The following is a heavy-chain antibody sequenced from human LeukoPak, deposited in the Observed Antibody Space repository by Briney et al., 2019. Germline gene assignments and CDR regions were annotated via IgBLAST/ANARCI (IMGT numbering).Heavy chain of an antibody. CDR3: ARHRSRLDGFDI. D-gene: IGHD2-21*02. Sequence: SETLSLTCTVSGGSISSSSYYWGWIRQPPGKGLEWIGSIYYSGSTYYNPSLKSRVTISVDTSKNQFSLKLSSVTAADTAVYYCARHRSRLDGFDIWGQGTMVTVSS. CDR1: GGSISSSSYY. J-gene: IGHJ3*02. CDR2: IYYSGST. V-gene: IGHV4-39*01.